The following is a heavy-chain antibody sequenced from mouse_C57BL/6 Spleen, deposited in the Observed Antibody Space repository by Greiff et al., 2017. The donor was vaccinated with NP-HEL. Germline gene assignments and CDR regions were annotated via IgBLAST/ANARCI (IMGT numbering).Heavy chain of an antibody. J-gene: IGHJ4*01. CDR1: GFTFSSYG. Sequence: DVMLVESGGDLVKPGGSLKLSCAASGFTFSSYGMSWARQTPDKRLEWVATISSGGSYTYYPDSVKGRFTISRDNAKNTLYLQMSSLKSGDTAMYYCARRGGTTPKVDAMDYWGQGTSVTVSS. V-gene: IGHV5-6*02. CDR3: ARRGGTTPKVDAMDY. CDR2: ISSGGSYT. D-gene: IGHD1-1*01.